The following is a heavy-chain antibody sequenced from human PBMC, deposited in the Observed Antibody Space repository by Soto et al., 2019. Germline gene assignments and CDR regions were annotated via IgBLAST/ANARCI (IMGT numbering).Heavy chain of an antibody. D-gene: IGHD6-13*01. Sequence: QLQLQESGPGLVKPSETLSLTCTVSGGSISSSSYYWGWIRQPPGKGLEWIGSIYYSGSTYYNPSRTRRVTLSVDTSKNQFSLKLSSVTAADPAVYYCARRGSSSWYGYWGQGTLVTVSS. CDR2: IYYSGST. CDR1: GGSISSSSYY. CDR3: ARRGSSSWYGY. J-gene: IGHJ4*02. V-gene: IGHV4-39*01.